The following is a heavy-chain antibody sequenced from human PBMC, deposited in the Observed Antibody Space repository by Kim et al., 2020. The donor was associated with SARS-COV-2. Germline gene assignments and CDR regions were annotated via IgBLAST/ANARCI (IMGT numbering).Heavy chain of an antibody. CDR3: ASRYSSSWYRHYYYYYGMDV. Sequence: SETLSLTCAVYGGSFSGYYWSWIRQPPGKGLEWIGEINHSGSTNYNPSLKSRVTISVDTSKNQFSLKLSSVTAADTAVYYCASRYSSSWYRHYYYYYGMDVWGQGTTVTVSS. CDR1: GGSFSGYY. J-gene: IGHJ6*02. V-gene: IGHV4-34*01. D-gene: IGHD6-13*01. CDR2: INHSGST.